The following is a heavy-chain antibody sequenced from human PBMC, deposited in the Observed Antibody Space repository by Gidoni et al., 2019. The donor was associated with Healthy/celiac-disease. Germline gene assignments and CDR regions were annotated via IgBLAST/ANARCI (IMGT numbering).Heavy chain of an antibody. J-gene: IGHJ3*02. CDR1: GFTFSSYS. V-gene: IGHV3-21*01. Sequence: EVQLVESGGVLVKPVGSLRLSCAASGFTFSSYSMTWVRQAPGKGLEWVSSISSSSSYIYYADSVKGRFTISRDNAKNSLYLQMNSLRAEDTAVYYCARDLLVRVAGTPRVGIDAFDIWGQGTMVTVSS. D-gene: IGHD6-19*01. CDR2: ISSSSSYI. CDR3: ARDLLVRVAGTPRVGIDAFDI.